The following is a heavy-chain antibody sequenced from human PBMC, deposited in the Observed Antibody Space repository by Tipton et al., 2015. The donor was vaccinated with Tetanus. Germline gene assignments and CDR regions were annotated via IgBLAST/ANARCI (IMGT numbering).Heavy chain of an antibody. V-gene: IGHV4-59*12. CDR3: ATVGLVTASVKY. Sequence: GLVKPSETLSLTCTVSGDSITDSHWSWIRQTPGKGLDWIGYISYTGTTHYNPSLKSRVTISLDRSKNQFSLKLTSVTAADTAVYYCATVGLVTASVKYWGQGTLVTVSS. J-gene: IGHJ4*01. CDR1: GDSITDSH. D-gene: IGHD2-21*02. CDR2: ISYTGTT.